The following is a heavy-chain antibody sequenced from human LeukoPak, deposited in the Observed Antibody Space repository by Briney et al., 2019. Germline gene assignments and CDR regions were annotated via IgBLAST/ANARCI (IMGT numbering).Heavy chain of an antibody. CDR3: AKDISGSYAFDY. CDR2: IRYDGSNK. CDR1: GFTFSSYG. Sequence: GGSLRLSCAASGFTFSSYGMHWVRQAPGKGLEWVAFIRYDGSNKYYADSVKGRLTISRDNSKNTLYLQMNSLRAEDTAVYYCAKDISGSYAFDYWGQGTLVTVSS. D-gene: IGHD1-26*01. V-gene: IGHV3-30*02. J-gene: IGHJ4*02.